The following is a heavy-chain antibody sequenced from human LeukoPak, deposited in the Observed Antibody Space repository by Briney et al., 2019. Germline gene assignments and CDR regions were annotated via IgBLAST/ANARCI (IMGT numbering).Heavy chain of an antibody. Sequence: GGSLRLSCAASGFTFDDAMHWVRQVPGKGLEWVSGISWNSGSIAYADSVKGRFTISRDNSKNTLYLQMNSLRAEDTAVYYCARAGIVVVIANGFNWFDPWGQGTLVTVSS. D-gene: IGHD2-21*01. CDR2: ISWNSGSI. V-gene: IGHV3-9*01. CDR3: ARAGIVVVIANGFNWFDP. CDR1: GFTFDDA. J-gene: IGHJ5*02.